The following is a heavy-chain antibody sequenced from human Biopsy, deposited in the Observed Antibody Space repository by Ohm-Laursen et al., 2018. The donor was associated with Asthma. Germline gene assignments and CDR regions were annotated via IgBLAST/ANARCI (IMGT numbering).Heavy chain of an antibody. J-gene: IGHJ1*01. CDR2: HDHEEGGT. Sequence: GSSVKVSCKISGYSLTDLSMHWVRQAPGQGLEWMGGHDHEEGGTVNARRFQGRATMTEDTSTDTAYMELSSLSSDDTAVYYCASDFPKDFLRYNLQIRGQGTLVTVSS. V-gene: IGHV1-24*01. CDR1: GYSLTDLS. D-gene: IGHD1-1*01. CDR3: ASDFPKDFLRYNLQI.